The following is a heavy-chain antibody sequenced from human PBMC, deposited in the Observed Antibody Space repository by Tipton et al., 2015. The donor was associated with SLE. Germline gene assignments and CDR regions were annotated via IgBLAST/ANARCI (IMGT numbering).Heavy chain of an antibody. CDR2: IYYSGST. CDR3: ARKRLPDLDFDL. Sequence: TLSLTCTVSSGSISSGGYYWSWIRQHPGKGLEWIGYIYYSGSTYYNPSLKSRVTISIDTSKNQFSLKLSSVTAADTAVYYCARKRLPDLDFDLWGRGTLVTVSS. J-gene: IGHJ2*01. D-gene: IGHD3-16*01. CDR1: SGSISSGGYY. V-gene: IGHV4-31*03.